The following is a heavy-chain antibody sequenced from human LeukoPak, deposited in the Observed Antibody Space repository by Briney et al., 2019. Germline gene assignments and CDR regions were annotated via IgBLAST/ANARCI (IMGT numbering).Heavy chain of an antibody. CDR1: GFTFSSYA. CDR2: ISYDGSNK. V-gene: IGHV3-30*04. CDR3: ARHLGRRGYYGSGTPKAFDY. Sequence: GGSLRLSCAASGFTFSSYAMHWVRQAPGKGLEWVAVISYDGSNKYYADSVKGRFTISRDNSKNTLYLQMNSLRAEDTAVYYCARHLGRRGYYGSGTPKAFDYWGQGTLVTVSS. J-gene: IGHJ4*02. D-gene: IGHD3-10*01.